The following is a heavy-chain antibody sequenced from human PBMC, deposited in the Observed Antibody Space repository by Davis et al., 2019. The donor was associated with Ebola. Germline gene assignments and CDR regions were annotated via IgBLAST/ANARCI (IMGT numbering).Heavy chain of an antibody. CDR1: GHTFSNYA. CDR2: IHGGNGNR. CDR3: ARAQFPTTSDH. J-gene: IGHJ4*02. V-gene: IGHV1-3*01. D-gene: IGHD1-1*01. Sequence: ASVKVSCKAPGHTFSNYAMHWVRQAPGQRLEWMGWIHGGNGNRKYSQKFQGRVTITMDTSASTAYMEVGSLKSDDTAVYYCARAQFPTTSDHWGQGTLVIVSS.